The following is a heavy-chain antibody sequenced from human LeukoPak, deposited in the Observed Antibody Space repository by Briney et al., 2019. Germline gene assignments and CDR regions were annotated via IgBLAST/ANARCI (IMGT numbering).Heavy chain of an antibody. J-gene: IGHJ4*02. CDR3: ARDDPRTAYYGDYLSPIDY. CDR2: ISYDGSNK. V-gene: IGHV3-30-3*01. CDR1: GFTFSSYA. D-gene: IGHD4-17*01. Sequence: GRSLRLSCAASGFTFSSYAMHWVRQAPGKGLEWVAVISYDGSNKYYADSVKGRFTISRDNAKNSLYLQMNSLGVEDTAVYYCARDDPRTAYYGDYLSPIDYWGQGTLVTVSS.